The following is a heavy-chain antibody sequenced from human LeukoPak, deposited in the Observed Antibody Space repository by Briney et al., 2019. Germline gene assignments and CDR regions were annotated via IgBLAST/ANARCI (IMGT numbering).Heavy chain of an antibody. V-gene: IGHV3-23*01. J-gene: IGHJ3*02. CDR2: ISGSGGST. CDR1: GFTFSSYA. Sequence: GGSLRLSCAASGFTFSSYAMSWVRQAPGKGLEWVSAISGSGGSTYYADSVKGRFTISRDNSKNTLYLQMNSLRAEDTAVYYYAKDKASGTLRFDIWGQGTMVTVSS. D-gene: IGHD1-1*01. CDR3: AKDKASGTLRFDI.